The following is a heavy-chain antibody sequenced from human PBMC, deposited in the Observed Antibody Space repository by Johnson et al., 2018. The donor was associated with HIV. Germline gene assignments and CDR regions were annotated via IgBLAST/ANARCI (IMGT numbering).Heavy chain of an antibody. J-gene: IGHJ3*02. CDR2: ISYDGSNK. D-gene: IGHD6-13*01. CDR1: GFTFSSYA. V-gene: IGHV3-30*04. CDR3: GREGIAAALSECVFDI. Sequence: QVQLVEFGGGVVQPGRSLRLSCAASGFTFSSYAMHWVRQAPGKGLEWVAVISYDGSNKYYADSVKGRFTISRDNSKNTMYLQMNSLRAEDTAVYYCGREGIAAALSECVFDIWGQVTMVTVSS.